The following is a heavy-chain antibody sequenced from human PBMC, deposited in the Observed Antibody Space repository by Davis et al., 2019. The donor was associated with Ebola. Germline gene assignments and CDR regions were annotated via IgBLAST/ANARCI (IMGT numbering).Heavy chain of an antibody. CDR3: ARKEGRFSFFDL. J-gene: IGHJ4*02. Sequence: PSETLSLTCSVSGDSIGFDDYYWTWIRQPPGKDLEWIGYIYHDGSTYYNPSLKRRLTMSLDMSKNQFSLYLHSVTAADTAIYYCARKEGRFSFFDLWGQGTLVTVSS. V-gene: IGHV4-30-4*01. D-gene: IGHD3-10*01. CDR1: GDSIGFDDYY. CDR2: IYHDGST.